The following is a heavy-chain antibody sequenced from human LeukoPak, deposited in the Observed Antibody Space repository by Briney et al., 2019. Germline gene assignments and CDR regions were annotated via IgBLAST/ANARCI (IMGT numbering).Heavy chain of an antibody. CDR3: AKSPPRIPAARPGGFDP. V-gene: IGHV3-23*01. Sequence: GGSLRLSCAASGFTFTNYAMNWVRQAPGKGLEWVSAISGSGASTYYADSVKGRFTISRDNSKNTLYLQMNSLRAEDTAVYYCAKSPPRIPAARPGGFDPWGQGTLVTVSS. CDR1: GFTFTNYA. CDR2: ISGSGAST. J-gene: IGHJ5*02. D-gene: IGHD2-2*01.